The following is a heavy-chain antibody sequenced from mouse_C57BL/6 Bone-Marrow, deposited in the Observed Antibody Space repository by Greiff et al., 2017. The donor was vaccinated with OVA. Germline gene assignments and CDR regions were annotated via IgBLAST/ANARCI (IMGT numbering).Heavy chain of an antibody. CDR3: EILGFDTTAYAMDY. J-gene: IGHJ4*01. V-gene: IGHV1-74*01. D-gene: IGHD1-2*01. CDR2: IHPSDSDT. Sequence: QVQLQQPGAELVKPGASVKVSCKASGYTFTSYWMHWVKQRPGQGLEWIGRIHPSDSDTNSNQKFKGKATLTVAKSSSTAYMQLSSLTSEDSAVYYCEILGFDTTAYAMDYWGQGTSVTVSS. CDR1: GYTFTSYW.